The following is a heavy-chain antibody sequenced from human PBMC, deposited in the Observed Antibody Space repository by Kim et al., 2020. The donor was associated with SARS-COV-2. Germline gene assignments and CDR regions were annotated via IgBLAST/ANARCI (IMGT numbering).Heavy chain of an antibody. Sequence: SETLSRTCTVSGGSISSYYWSWIRQPAGKGLEWIGRIYTSGSTNYNPSLKSRVTMSVDTSKNQLSLKLSSVTAADTAVYYCARDMITFGGVIGYFDYWGQRTMVNVSS. D-gene: IGHD3-16*02. J-gene: IGHJ4*03. V-gene: IGHV4-4*07. CDR1: GGSISSYY. CDR3: ARDMITFGGVIGYFDY. CDR2: IYTSGST.